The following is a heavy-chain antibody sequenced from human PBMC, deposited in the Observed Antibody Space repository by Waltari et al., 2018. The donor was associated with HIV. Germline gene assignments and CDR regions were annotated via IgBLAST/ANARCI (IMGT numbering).Heavy chain of an antibody. Sequence: QVTLRESGSALVKPTQTLTLTCSFSGFSLRESDICVSWIRQPPGKALEWLARIDWDDDRYYNTFLKTRLTISKDTSKKQVVLTMTDMDPADTATYYCARMKVPAEFGELDYWGRGIMVTVSS. CDR3: ARMKVPAEFGELDY. V-gene: IGHV2-70*15. CDR1: GFSLRESDIC. CDR2: IDWDDDR. D-gene: IGHD3-10*01. J-gene: IGHJ4*02.